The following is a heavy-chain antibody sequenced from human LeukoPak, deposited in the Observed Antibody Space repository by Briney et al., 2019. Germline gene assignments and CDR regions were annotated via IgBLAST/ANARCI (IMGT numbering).Heavy chain of an antibody. Sequence: PGGSLRLSSAASGFTFSSYWMHWVRQAPGKGLVWVSRINSDGSSTSYADSVKGRFTISRDNAKNTLYLQMNSLRAEDTAVYYCAREVLDSSSWYFSYYFDYWGQGTLVTVSS. V-gene: IGHV3-74*01. D-gene: IGHD6-13*01. J-gene: IGHJ4*02. CDR3: AREVLDSSSWYFSYYFDY. CDR2: INSDGSST. CDR1: GFTFSSYW.